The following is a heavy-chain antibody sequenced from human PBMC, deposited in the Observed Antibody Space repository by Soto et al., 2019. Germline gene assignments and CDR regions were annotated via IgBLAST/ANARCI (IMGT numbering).Heavy chain of an antibody. CDR2: IYSGGST. Sequence: GGSLRLSCAASGFTVSSNYMSWVRQAPGKGLEWVSVIYSGGSTYYADSVKGRFTISRDNSKNTLYLQMNSLRAEDTAVYYCARWGHIVVVPAATYYYCGMDVWGQGTTVTVSS. J-gene: IGHJ6*02. CDR3: ARWGHIVVVPAATYYYCGMDV. V-gene: IGHV3-66*01. CDR1: GFTVSSNY. D-gene: IGHD2-2*01.